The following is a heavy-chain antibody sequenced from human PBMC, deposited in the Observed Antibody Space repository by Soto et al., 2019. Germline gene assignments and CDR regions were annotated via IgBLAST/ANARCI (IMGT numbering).Heavy chain of an antibody. CDR3: ARFSKKYYYDSSGYSN. Sequence: TLSLTCAVYGGSFSGYYWSWIRQPPGKGLEWIGEINHSGSTNYNPSLKSRVTISVDTSKNQFSLKLSSVTAADTAVYYCARFSKKYYYDSSGYSNWGQGTLVTVSS. D-gene: IGHD3-22*01. CDR2: INHSGST. CDR1: GGSFSGYY. J-gene: IGHJ4*02. V-gene: IGHV4-34*01.